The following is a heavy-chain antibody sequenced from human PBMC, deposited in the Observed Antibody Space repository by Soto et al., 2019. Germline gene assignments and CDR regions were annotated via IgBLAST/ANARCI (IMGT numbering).Heavy chain of an antibody. CDR2: VSPYDGYT. J-gene: IGHJ6*02. D-gene: IGHD3-22*01. CDR3: ARGGYYDSSGSRNYFYYXMNG. CDR1: GYTFSSYG. Sequence: GASVKVSCKASGYTFSSYGINWVRQAPGQGLEWLGWVSPYDGYTNYAQILQGRVSMTTDTSTKTAYMEVRSLRSDDTAVYYCARGGYYDSSGSRNYFYYXMNGWGQGTTVTVSS. V-gene: IGHV1-18*01.